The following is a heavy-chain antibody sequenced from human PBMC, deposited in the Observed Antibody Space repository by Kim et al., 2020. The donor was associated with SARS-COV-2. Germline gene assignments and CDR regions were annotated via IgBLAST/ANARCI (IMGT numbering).Heavy chain of an antibody. CDR1: GYNFINFG. J-gene: IGHJ4*02. CDR2: TNAYNDNT. CDR3: ARVGSYYGDPFDY. D-gene: IGHD4-17*01. V-gene: IGHV1-18*01. Sequence: ASVKVSCKALGYNFINFGMNWVRQAPGHGLEWMGWTNAYNDNTNYAQRLQGRATMTTDTSTSTAYLELSSLRSDDTAIYYCARVGSYYGDPFDYWGQGTLVTVSS.